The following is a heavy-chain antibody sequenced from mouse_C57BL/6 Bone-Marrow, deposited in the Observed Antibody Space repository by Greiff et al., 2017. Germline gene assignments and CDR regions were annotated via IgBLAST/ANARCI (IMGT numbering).Heavy chain of an antibody. CDR3: ATIWSVYAMDY. J-gene: IGHJ4*01. V-gene: IGHV2-2*01. Sequence: QVQLKESGPGLVQPSQSLSITCTVSGFSLTSYGVHWVRQSPGKGLEWLGVIWSGGSTDYNAAFISRLSISKDNSTSQVFFKMNSLQADDTAIYYCATIWSVYAMDYWGQGTSVTVSS. CDR2: IWSGGST. D-gene: IGHD1-1*02. CDR1: GFSLTSYG.